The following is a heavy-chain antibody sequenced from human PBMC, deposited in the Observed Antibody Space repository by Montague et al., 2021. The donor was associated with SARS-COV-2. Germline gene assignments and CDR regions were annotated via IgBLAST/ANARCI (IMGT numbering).Heavy chain of an antibody. V-gene: IGHV4-39*01. CDR3: AGSPPGIAAAGTVAAFDI. CDR2: IYYSGST. D-gene: IGHD6-13*01. CDR1: GGSISSSSYY. J-gene: IGHJ3*02. Sequence: SEILSLTCTVSGGSISSSSYYWGWIRQPPGKGREWIGSIYYSGSTYYNPSLKSRVTISVDTSKNQFSLKLSSVTAADTAVYYCAGSPPGIAAAGTVAAFDIWGQGTLVTVSS.